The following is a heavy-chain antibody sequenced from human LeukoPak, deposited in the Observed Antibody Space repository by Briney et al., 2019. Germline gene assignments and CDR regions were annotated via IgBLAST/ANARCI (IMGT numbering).Heavy chain of an antibody. D-gene: IGHD3-9*01. CDR3: ARADSLAPALDFAWVH. V-gene: IGHV1-69*13. CDR1: GGTLRKYA. Sequence: VASVKVSCKASGGTLRKYAISWVRQAPGQGLDWMGEIIHIGGTTNYAQKFQDRVSLTADETTDTAYMELNNLRSDDTAVYYCARADSLAPALDFAWVHWGQGTLVSVSA. J-gene: IGHJ4*02. CDR2: IIHIGGTT.